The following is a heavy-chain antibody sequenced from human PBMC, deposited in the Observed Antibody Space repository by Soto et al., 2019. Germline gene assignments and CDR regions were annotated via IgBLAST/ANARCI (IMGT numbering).Heavy chain of an antibody. V-gene: IGHV3-23*01. J-gene: IGHJ4*02. CDR1: GFTFSSYA. CDR2: ISGSGGST. D-gene: IGHD3-16*01. Sequence: PGGSLRLSCAASGFTFSSYAMSWVRQAPGKGLEWVSAISGSGGSTYYADSVKGRFTISRDNSKNTLYLQMSSLRAEDTAVYYCALGDYEGDPFDYWGQGTLVTVSS. CDR3: ALGDYEGDPFDY.